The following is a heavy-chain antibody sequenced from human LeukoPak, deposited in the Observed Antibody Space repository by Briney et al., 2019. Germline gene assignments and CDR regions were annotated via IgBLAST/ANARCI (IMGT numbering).Heavy chain of an antibody. CDR2: IYYSGST. V-gene: IGHV4-59*12. CDR1: GGSISSYY. CDR3: ARGGGYCSSTSCRNYYYYYYYGMDV. D-gene: IGHD2-2*01. J-gene: IGHJ6*02. Sequence: SETLSLTCTVSGGSISSYYWSWIRQPSGKGLEWIGYIYYSGSTNYNPSLKSRVTISVDTSKNQFSLKLSSVTAADTAVYYCARGGGYCSSTSCRNYYYYYYYGMDVWGQGTTVTVSS.